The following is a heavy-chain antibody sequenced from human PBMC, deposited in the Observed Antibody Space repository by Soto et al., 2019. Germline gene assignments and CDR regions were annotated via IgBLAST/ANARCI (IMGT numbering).Heavy chain of an antibody. CDR1: GDSVSSNTAS. J-gene: IGHJ4*02. D-gene: IGHD5-12*01. V-gene: IGHV6-1*01. CDR2: TYFRSKWYN. Sequence: PSQTLSLTCAISGDSVSSNTASWNWIRQSPSRGLEWLGRTYFRSKWYNDYAVSVKSRIIINPDTSNNQFSLQLNSVTPEDTAVYFCAKGDNLGPKTGYAFDHWGKGIMVTVSS. CDR3: AKGDNLGPKTGYAFDH.